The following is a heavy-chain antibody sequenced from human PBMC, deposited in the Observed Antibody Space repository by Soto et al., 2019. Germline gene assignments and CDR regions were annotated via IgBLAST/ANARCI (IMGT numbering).Heavy chain of an antibody. CDR1: GYTFTSYG. CDR2: ISAYNGNT. D-gene: IGHD3-16*01. CDR3: ARDYNDFFWWSYGYLHRYAS. V-gene: IGHV1-18*01. Sequence: ASVKVSCKASGYTFTSYGISWVRQAPGQGLEWMGWISAYNGNTNYAQKLQGRVTMTTDTSTSTAYMELRSLRSDDTAVYYCARDYNDFFWWSYGYLHRYASWGQRSLVTVSS. J-gene: IGHJ1*01.